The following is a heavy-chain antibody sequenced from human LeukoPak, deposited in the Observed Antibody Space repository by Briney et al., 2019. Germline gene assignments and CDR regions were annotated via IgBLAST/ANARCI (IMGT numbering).Heavy chain of an antibody. CDR2: IYTSGST. CDR3: ARDLGVWRDSSGYYLLDY. CDR1: GGSFSGNY. V-gene: IGHV4-4*07. D-gene: IGHD3-22*01. Sequence: PSETLSLTCVVYGGSFSGNYWSWIRQPAGKGLEWIGRIYTSGSTNYNPSLKSRVTMSVDTSKNQFSLKLSSVTAADTAVYYCARDLGVWRDSSGYYLLDYWGQGTLVTVSS. J-gene: IGHJ4*02.